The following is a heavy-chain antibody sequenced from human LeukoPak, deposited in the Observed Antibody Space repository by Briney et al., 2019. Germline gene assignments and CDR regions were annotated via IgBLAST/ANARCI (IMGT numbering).Heavy chain of an antibody. D-gene: IGHD3-16*01. V-gene: IGHV1-18*01. CDR1: SYTFMIHG. J-gene: IGHJ3*02. Sequence: ASVTVSCTAYSYTFMIHGISWVRQAPGQGLEWMGWISGSSSNTNYAQRLQGRVTMTTDTSTTTAYMELRSLRSDDTAVYYCARATGTWGHDGFDIWGQGTMVTVSS. CDR3: ARATGTWGHDGFDI. CDR2: ISGSSSNT.